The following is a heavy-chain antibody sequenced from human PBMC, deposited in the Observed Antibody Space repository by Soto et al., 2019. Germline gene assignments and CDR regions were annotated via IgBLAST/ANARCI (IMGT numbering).Heavy chain of an antibody. CDR1: GGSISSGGYY. J-gene: IGHJ3*02. V-gene: IGHV4-31*03. CDR2: IYYSGST. D-gene: IGHD3-22*01. Sequence: QVQLQESGPGLVKPSQTLSLTCTVSGGSISSGGYYWSWIRQHPGKGLEWIGYIYYSGSTYYNPSLTRRVTITVDTSKNPFSLKLSSVTAADTAVYYCARDPRSGHDRSGYYYPGAFDIWGQGTMVTVSS. CDR3: ARDPRSGHDRSGYYYPGAFDI.